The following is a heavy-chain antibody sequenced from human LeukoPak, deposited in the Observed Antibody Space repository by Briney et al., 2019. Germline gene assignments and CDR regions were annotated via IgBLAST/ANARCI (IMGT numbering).Heavy chain of an antibody. J-gene: IGHJ4*02. CDR2: VYDSGST. D-gene: IGHD3-3*01. CDR1: GGSISSNNYF. CDR3: QSRFLEWLLDY. V-gene: IGHV4-39*01. Sequence: SETLSLTCTVSGGSISSNNYFWGWIRQPPGKGLEWIGSVYDSGSTYYNPSLKSRVTISVDTSKNQFSLKLNSVTAADTAMYYCQSRFLEWLLDYWGQGTLVTVSS.